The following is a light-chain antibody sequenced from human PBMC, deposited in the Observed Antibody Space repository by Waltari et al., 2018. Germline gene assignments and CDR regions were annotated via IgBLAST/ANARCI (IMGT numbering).Light chain of an antibody. CDR1: NSDIGGYNY. CDR2: GVS. Sequence: QSALTQPASMSGSPRQSITSSCTGPNSDIGGYNYVPWYQHHSGKAPKLMIFGVSDRPSGVSNRFSGSKSGNTASLTISELQADDEADYYCSSFTSSATWVFGGGTKLTVL. V-gene: IGLV2-14*03. CDR3: SSFTSSATWV. J-gene: IGLJ3*02.